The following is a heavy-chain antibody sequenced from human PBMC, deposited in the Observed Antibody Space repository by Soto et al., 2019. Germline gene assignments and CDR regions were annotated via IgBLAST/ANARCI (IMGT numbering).Heavy chain of an antibody. J-gene: IGHJ3*01. CDR2: IFGSGAPT. CDR1: GFTFSHYA. CDR3: TREASSWGVAFDL. D-gene: IGHD3-16*01. V-gene: IGHV3-23*01. Sequence: EVQLLESGGGLVQPGGSLRLSCAASGFTFSHYAMSWVRQAPGKGLQWVSTIFGSGAPTHYADSVKGRFGISRDNSNNMLCLEMNSLKDEDTAVYSGTREASSWGVAFDLWGQGTRVAVSS.